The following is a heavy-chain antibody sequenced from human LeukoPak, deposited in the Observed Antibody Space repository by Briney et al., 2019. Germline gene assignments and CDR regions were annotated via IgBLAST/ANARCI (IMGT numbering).Heavy chain of an antibody. CDR3: ARTRIGVVATTFDY. Sequence: ASVTVSCKASGYTFTSYYMHWVRQAPGQGLEWMGIINPSGGSTNYAQKFQGRVTMTRDMSTSTVYMELSSLRSEDTAVYYRARTRIGVVATTFDYWGQGTLVTVSS. J-gene: IGHJ4*02. CDR2: INPSGGST. V-gene: IGHV1-46*01. CDR1: GYTFTSYY. D-gene: IGHD5-12*01.